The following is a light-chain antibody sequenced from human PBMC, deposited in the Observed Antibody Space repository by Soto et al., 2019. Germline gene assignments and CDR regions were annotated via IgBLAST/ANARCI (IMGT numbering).Light chain of an antibody. CDR3: SSYTSSSPVV. CDR1: SSDVGGYNY. J-gene: IGLJ2*01. V-gene: IGLV2-14*03. CDR2: DVS. Sequence: QSALTQPASVSGSPGQSITISCTGTSSDVGGYNYVSWYQQHPGKAPKLMIYDVSNRPSGVSNRFSGSKSGNTASLTISGLQAEDEANYYASSYTSSSPVVFGGGPKLTVL.